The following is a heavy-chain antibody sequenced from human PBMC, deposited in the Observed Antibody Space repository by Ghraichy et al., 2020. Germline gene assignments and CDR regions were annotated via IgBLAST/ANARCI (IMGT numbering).Heavy chain of an antibody. CDR1: GGSISSYY. Sequence: SETLSLTCTVSGGSISSYYWSWIRQPPGKGLEWIGYIYYSGSTNYNPSLKSRVTISVDTSKNQFSLKLSSVTAADTAVYYCAGVITGTTGFYYYYYAMDVWGQGTPVTVSS. D-gene: IGHD1-7*01. CDR3: AGVITGTTGFYYYYYAMDV. V-gene: IGHV4-59*01. J-gene: IGHJ6*02. CDR2: IYYSGST.